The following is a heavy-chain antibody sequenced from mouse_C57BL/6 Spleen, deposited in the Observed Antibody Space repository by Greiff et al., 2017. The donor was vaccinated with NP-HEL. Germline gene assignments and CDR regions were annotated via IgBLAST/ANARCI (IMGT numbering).Heavy chain of an antibody. CDR2: INPGSGGT. CDR1: GYAFTNYL. Sequence: QVQLQQSGAELVRPGTSVKVSCKASGYAFTNYLIEWVKQRPGQGLEWIGVINPGSGGTNYNEKFKGKATLTADKSSSTAYMQLSSLTSEDSAVYVCARDTTVVPRAMDYWGQGTSVTVSS. CDR3: ARDTTVVPRAMDY. V-gene: IGHV1-54*01. J-gene: IGHJ4*01. D-gene: IGHD1-1*01.